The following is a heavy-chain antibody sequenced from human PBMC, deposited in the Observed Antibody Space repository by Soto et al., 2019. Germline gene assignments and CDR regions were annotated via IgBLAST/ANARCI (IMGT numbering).Heavy chain of an antibody. CDR2: ISGSGSAT. V-gene: IGHV3-23*01. CDR1: GFSFSSYA. Sequence: WGSLRLSCAASGFSFSSYAMSWVRQAPGKGLEWVSVISGSGSATYSADSVKGRFTISRDNSKNTLYLHMNSLRAEDTAVYWCAKVRTPEPYYYYYGMDVWGQGTTVTVSS. J-gene: IGHJ6*02. CDR3: AKVRTPEPYYYYYGMDV. D-gene: IGHD1-26*01.